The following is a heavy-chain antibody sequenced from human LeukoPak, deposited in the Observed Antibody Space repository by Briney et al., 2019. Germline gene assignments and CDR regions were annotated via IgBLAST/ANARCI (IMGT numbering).Heavy chain of an antibody. J-gene: IGHJ4*02. CDR2: ISYDGSNK. V-gene: IGHV3-30*03. Sequence: PGGSLRLSCAASGFTFSSYGMHWVRQAPGKGLEWVAVISYDGSNKYYADSVKGRFTISRDNSKNTLYLQMNSLRAEDTAVYYCARDLMGIAYRGAFYYWGQETLVTVSS. CDR1: GFTFSSYG. CDR3: ARDLMGIAYRGAFYY. D-gene: IGHD6-13*01.